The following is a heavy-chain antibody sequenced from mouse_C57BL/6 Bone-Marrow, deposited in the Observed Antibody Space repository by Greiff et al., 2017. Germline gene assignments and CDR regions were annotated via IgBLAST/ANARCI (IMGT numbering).Heavy chain of an antibody. CDR1: GYTFTDYY. CDR3: ARSHYGSSYNY. D-gene: IGHD1-1*01. CDR2: INPYNGGT. J-gene: IGHJ2*01. Sequence: VQLQQSGPVLVKPGASVQMSCKASGYTFTDYYMNWVKQSHGKSLEWIGVINPYNGGTSYNQKFKGKATLTVDKSSSTAYMELNSLTSEDSAVYYCARSHYGSSYNYWGQGTTLTVSS. V-gene: IGHV1-19*01.